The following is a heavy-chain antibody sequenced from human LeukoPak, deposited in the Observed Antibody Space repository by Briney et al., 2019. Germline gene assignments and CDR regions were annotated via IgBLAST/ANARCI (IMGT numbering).Heavy chain of an antibody. CDR3: DYRGE. V-gene: IGHV3-7*05. CDR2: INEDGSKR. Sequence: GGSLRLSCVASAFTFSSSWMNWVRQAPGKGLEWVANINEDGSKRFYVDSVKGRFTISRDNAKNSLYLQMNSLRAEDTAVYNCDYRGEWGQGILVTVSS. D-gene: IGHD3-10*01. J-gene: IGHJ4*02. CDR1: AFTFSSSW.